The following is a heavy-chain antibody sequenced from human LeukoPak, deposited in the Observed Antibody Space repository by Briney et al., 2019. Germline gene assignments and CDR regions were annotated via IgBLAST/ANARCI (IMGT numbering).Heavy chain of an antibody. Sequence: PGGSLRLSCAASGFTFSSYEMNWVRQAPGKGLEWVSYISSSGSTIYYADSVKGRFTISRDNAKNSLYLQMNSLRDEDTAVYYCARPTTGTTSAFDIWGQGTMVTVSS. CDR2: ISSSGSTI. J-gene: IGHJ3*02. D-gene: IGHD1-1*01. V-gene: IGHV3-48*03. CDR1: GFTFSSYE. CDR3: ARPTTGTTSAFDI.